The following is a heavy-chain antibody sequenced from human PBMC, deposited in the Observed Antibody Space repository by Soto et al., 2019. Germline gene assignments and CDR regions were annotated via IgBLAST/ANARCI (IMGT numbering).Heavy chain of an antibody. D-gene: IGHD6-6*01. Sequence: QVQLVQSGAEVKMPGASVKVSCKASGYTFTDYYVHWVRQAPGQGLEWVAWINPKTEGTHYAQKLQGRATMARNTSINTADLGVTSLTSADTAGYYCARPPESAHHDYWGQGTLVTVSS. V-gene: IGHV1-2*02. CDR3: ARPPESAHHDY. CDR1: GYTFTDYY. CDR2: INPKTEGT. J-gene: IGHJ4*02.